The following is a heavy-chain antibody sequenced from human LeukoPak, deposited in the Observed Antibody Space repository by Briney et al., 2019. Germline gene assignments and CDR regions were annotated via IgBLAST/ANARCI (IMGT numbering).Heavy chain of an antibody. CDR2: INHSGST. Sequence: PSETLSLTCAVSGGSFSGYYWSWIRQPPGKGLDWIGEINHSGSTNYNPSLKSRVTISVDTSKNQFSLKLSSVTAADTAVYYWARGPVGATLFYYWGQGTLVTVSS. CDR3: ARGPVGATLFYY. CDR1: GGSFSGYY. V-gene: IGHV4-34*01. D-gene: IGHD1-26*01. J-gene: IGHJ4*02.